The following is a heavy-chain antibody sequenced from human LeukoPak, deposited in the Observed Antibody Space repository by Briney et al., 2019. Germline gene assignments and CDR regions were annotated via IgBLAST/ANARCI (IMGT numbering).Heavy chain of an antibody. CDR2: VYYSGSA. D-gene: IGHD1-1*01. CDR3: ARYSTGNPFDY. CDR1: GGSISSTSYY. Sequence: PSETLSLTCAVSGGSISSTSYYWAWIRQPPGKGLEWIGSVYYSGSAYYNPSLKSRVTISVDTSKNQFSLKLRSVTAADTAVCYCARYSTGNPFDYWGQGTLVTVSS. V-gene: IGHV4-39*01. J-gene: IGHJ4*02.